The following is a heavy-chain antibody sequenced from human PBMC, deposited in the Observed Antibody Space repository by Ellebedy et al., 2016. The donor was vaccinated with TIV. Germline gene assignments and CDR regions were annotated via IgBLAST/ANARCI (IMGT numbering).Heavy chain of an antibody. V-gene: IGHV3-9*01. CDR1: GFSFSDHY. D-gene: IGHD1-26*01. CDR2: ISWNSGKI. J-gene: IGHJ4*02. Sequence: SLKISCAGSGFSFSDHYMHWVRQAPGKGLEWVSGISWNSGKIGYADSVKGRFTISRDNAKNSLYLQMNSLRAEDTAVYYCARVRYSGSFSGFDYWGQGTLATVSS. CDR3: ARVRYSGSFSGFDY.